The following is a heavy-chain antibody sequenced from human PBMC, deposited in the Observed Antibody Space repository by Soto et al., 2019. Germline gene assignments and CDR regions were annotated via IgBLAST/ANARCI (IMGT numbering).Heavy chain of an antibody. CDR3: AREGGYSSGWYTGPVRPYYYYGMDV. D-gene: IGHD6-19*01. J-gene: IGHJ6*02. V-gene: IGHV4-4*07. CDR2: IYTSGST. CDR1: GVSISSYY. Sequence: SVTLSLTCTFAGVSISSYYLSLIRQHAGKGLEWIGRIYTSGSTNYNPSLKSRVTMSVDTSKNQFSLKLSSVTAADTAVYYCAREGGYSSGWYTGPVRPYYYYGMDVWGQGPTVTVSS.